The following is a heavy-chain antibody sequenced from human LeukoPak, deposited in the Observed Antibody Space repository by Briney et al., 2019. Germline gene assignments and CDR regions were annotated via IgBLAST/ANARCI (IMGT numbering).Heavy chain of an antibody. Sequence: SETLSLTCTVSGGSISSSSYYWGWIRQPPGKGLEWIGSIYYSGSTYYNPSLKSRVTISVDTSKNQFSLKLSSVTAADTAVYYCAGTEQWLVNDYWGQGTLVTVSS. D-gene: IGHD6-19*01. V-gene: IGHV4-39*01. CDR3: AGTEQWLVNDY. J-gene: IGHJ4*02. CDR1: GGSISSSSYY. CDR2: IYYSGST.